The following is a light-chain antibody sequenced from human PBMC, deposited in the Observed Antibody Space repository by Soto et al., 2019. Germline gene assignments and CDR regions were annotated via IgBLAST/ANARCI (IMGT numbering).Light chain of an antibody. CDR2: EVS. V-gene: IGLV2-23*02. CDR1: SSDVGSYNL. CDR3: CSYAGSRV. J-gene: IGLJ3*02. Sequence: QSALTQPASVSGSPGQSITISCTGTSSDVGSYNLVSWYQQHPGKAPKLMIYEVSKRPSGVSNRFSGSKSGNTASLTISGLQAEDEADYNCCSYAGSRVFGGGTKVTVL.